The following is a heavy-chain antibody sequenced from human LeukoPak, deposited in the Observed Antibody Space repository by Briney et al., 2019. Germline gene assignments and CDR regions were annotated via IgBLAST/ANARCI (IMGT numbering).Heavy chain of an antibody. J-gene: IGHJ4*02. CDR2: IYHSGST. CDR1: GGSISSGNW. Sequence: SETLSLTCAVSGGSISSGNWWSWVRRPPGKGLEWIGEIYHSGSTNYNPSLKSRVTISVDKSKNQVSLKLSSVTAADTAVYYCARDPGTIPPYYFDYWGQGILVTVSS. CDR3: ARDPGTIPPYYFDY. D-gene: IGHD3-10*01. V-gene: IGHV4-4*02.